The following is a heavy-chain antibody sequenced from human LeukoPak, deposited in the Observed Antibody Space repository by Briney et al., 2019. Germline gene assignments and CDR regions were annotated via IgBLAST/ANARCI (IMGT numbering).Heavy chain of an antibody. CDR1: GGTFSSYT. CDR2: IIPILGIA. J-gene: IGHJ4*02. D-gene: IGHD4-23*01. Sequence: ASVRVSCKASGGTFSSYTISWVRQAPGQGLEWMGRIIPILGIANYAQKFQGRVTITADKSTSTAYMELSSLRYEDTAVYYCALTTVVTRIDYWGQGTLVTVSS. CDR3: ALTTVVTRIDY. V-gene: IGHV1-69*02.